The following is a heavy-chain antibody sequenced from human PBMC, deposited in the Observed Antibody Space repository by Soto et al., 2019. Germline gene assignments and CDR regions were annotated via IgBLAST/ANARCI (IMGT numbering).Heavy chain of an antibody. CDR2: ISYDGSNK. CDR1: GFTFSSYA. D-gene: IGHD2-15*01. J-gene: IGHJ4*02. V-gene: IGHV3-30-3*01. CDR3: ARAGGLLLDY. Sequence: PGGSLRLSCAASGFTFSSYAMHWVRQAPGKGLEWVAVISYDGSNKYYADSVKGRFTISRDISKNTLYLQMSSLRAEDTAVYYCARAGGLLLDYWGQGTLVTVSS.